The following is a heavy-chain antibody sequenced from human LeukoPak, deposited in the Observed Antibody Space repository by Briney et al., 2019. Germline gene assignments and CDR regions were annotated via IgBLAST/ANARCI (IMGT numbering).Heavy chain of an antibody. CDR3: ARDQRGYYYDSSGYYFFDP. CDR1: GGSISRYY. D-gene: IGHD3-22*01. V-gene: IGHV4-4*07. J-gene: IGHJ5*02. CDR2: IYTSGST. Sequence: SETLSLTCTVSGGSISRYYWSWIRQPAGKGLEWIGRIYTSGSTNYNPSLKSRVTMSVDTSKNQFSLKLSSVTAADTAVYYCARDQRGYYYDSSGYYFFDPWGQGTLVTVSS.